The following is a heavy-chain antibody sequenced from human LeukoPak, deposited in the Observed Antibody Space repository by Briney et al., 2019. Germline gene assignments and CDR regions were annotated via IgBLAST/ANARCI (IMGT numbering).Heavy chain of an antibody. CDR2: IYYSGST. J-gene: IGHJ5*02. V-gene: IGHV4-39*01. CDR3: ARRAPDYYDSSWFDP. CDR1: GGSISSSSYY. Sequence: PSETLSLTCTVSGGSISSSSYYWGWIRQPPGKGLEWIGSIYYSGSTYYNPSLKSRVTISVDTSKNQFPLKLSSVTAADTAVYYCARRAPDYYDSSWFDPWGQGTLVTVSS. D-gene: IGHD3-22*01.